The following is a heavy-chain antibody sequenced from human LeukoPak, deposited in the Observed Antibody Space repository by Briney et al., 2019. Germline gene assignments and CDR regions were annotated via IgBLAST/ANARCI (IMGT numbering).Heavy chain of an antibody. CDR1: GFTFSNAW. Sequence: GGSLRLSCAASGFTFSNAWMTWVRQAPGKGLEWVGRIKSKRDGGTIDYAAPVKGRFTISRGDSKDTLYLQMNNLKIEDAAVYYCTTVGSAWNFDYWGQGTLVAVSS. J-gene: IGHJ4*02. V-gene: IGHV3-15*01. CDR2: IKSKRDGGTI. CDR3: TTVGSAWNFDY. D-gene: IGHD6-25*01.